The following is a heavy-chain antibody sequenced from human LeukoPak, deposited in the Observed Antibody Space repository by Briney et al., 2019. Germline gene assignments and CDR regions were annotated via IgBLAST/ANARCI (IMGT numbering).Heavy chain of an antibody. CDR2: IYYSGST. J-gene: IGHJ4*02. CDR1: GGSISSSSYY. V-gene: IGHV4-39*01. D-gene: IGHD6-13*01. Sequence: PSETLSLTCTVSGGSISSSSYYWGWIRQPPGKGLEWIGSIYYSGSTYYNPSLKSRVTISVDTSKNQFSLKLSSVTAADTAVYYCATEKEPIAAAGTDYWGQGTLVTVSS. CDR3: ATEKEPIAAAGTDY.